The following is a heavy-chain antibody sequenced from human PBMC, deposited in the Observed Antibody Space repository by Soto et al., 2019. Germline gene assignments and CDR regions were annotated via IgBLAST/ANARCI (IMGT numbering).Heavy chain of an antibody. CDR1: GGTFSSYA. Sequence: GASVKVSCKASGGTFSSYAISWVRQAPGQGLEWMGGIIPIFGTANYAQKFQGRVTITADESTSTAYMELSSLRSEDTAVYYCATLKNYYYGMDVWGQGTTVTSP. CDR2: IIPIFGTA. V-gene: IGHV1-69*13. J-gene: IGHJ6*02. CDR3: ATLKNYYYGMDV.